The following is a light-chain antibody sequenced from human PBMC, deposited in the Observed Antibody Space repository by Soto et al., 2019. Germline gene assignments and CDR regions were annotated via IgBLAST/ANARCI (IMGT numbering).Light chain of an antibody. J-gene: IGLJ3*02. CDR2: DVS. CDR3: CSYVGSYTWV. V-gene: IGLV2-11*01. CDR1: NSDVGNYEY. Sequence: QSALTQPRSVSGSPGQSVTISCTGTNSDVGNYEYVSWYQHLPGKAPKLMIFDVSKRPSGVPDRFSGSKSGNTASLTISGLQAEDEADYYCCSYVGSYTWVFGGGTKVTVL.